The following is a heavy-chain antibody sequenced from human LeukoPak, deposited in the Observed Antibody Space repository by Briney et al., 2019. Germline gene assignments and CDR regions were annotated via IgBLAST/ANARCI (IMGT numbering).Heavy chain of an antibody. CDR1: GFTFSTYG. V-gene: IGHV3-30*02. D-gene: IGHD4-17*01. CDR3: AKDHYYGDYADY. J-gene: IGHJ4*02. CDR2: IRYDGSNK. Sequence: GGSLRLSCAASGFTFSTYGMHWVRKAPGKWLEWVAFIRYDGSNKYYADSVKGRFTISRDNSKNTLYLQMNSLRAEDTAVHYCAKDHYYGDYADYWGQGTLVTVSS.